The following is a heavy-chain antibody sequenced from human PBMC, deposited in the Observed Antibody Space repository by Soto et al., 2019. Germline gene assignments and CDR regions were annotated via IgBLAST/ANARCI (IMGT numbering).Heavy chain of an antibody. D-gene: IGHD6-6*01. V-gene: IGHV4-39*01. CDR3: ARTIEYSSSSNYYGMDV. CDR2: IYYSGST. Sequence: SETLSLTCTVSGGSISSSSYYWGWIRQPPGKGLEWIGSIYYSGSTYYNPSLKSRVTISVDTSKNQFSLKLSSVTAADTAVYYCARTIEYSSSSNYYGMDVWGQGTTVTVSS. J-gene: IGHJ6*02. CDR1: GGSISSSSYY.